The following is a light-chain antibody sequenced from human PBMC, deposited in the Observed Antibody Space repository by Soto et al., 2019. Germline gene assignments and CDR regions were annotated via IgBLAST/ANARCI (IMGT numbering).Light chain of an antibody. CDR2: DER. CDR3: QVWNGPNDLIV. J-gene: IGLJ3*02. V-gene: IGLV3-21*02. Sequence: SYELTQPPSVSVAPGQTATITCGGNNIGIKSVHWYQQRPGQAPVLVVYDERDRPSGIPERFSGSNSGNAATLTISGVGAGDEAVYYCQVWNGPNDLIVFGGGTKLTVL. CDR1: NIGIKS.